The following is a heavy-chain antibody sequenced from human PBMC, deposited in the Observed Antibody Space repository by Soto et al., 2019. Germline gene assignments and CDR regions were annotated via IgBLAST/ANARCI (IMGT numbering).Heavy chain of an antibody. D-gene: IGHD3-22*01. V-gene: IGHV1-24*01. CDR3: PSVVLGPSTIGVTAFGF. CDR1: RYTLTDLS. Sequence: ASVTVSCKVYRYTLTDLSMHWVRQAPGKGLEWMGGFDPEDGETIYAQKFQSRPTMTEDTSTSTAYTELRRLTPDHTAASCWPSVVLGPSTIGVTAFGFWEKVTRVTVSS. J-gene: IGHJ6*01. CDR2: FDPEDGET.